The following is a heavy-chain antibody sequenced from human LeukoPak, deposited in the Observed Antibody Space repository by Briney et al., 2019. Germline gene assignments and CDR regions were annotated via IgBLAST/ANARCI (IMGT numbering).Heavy chain of an antibody. V-gene: IGHV3-21*06. CDR1: GSTFSTYS. D-gene: IGHD3-10*01. J-gene: IGHJ4*02. CDR3: ARDLFGSGSFYGF. Sequence: GGSLRLSCAASGSTFSTYSMNWVRQAPGKGLEWVSTITSSSAYIYYADSVKGRFTISRDNAKNSLYLQMNCLRAEDTAVYYCARDLFGSGSFYGFWGQGTLVTVSS. CDR2: ITSSSAYI.